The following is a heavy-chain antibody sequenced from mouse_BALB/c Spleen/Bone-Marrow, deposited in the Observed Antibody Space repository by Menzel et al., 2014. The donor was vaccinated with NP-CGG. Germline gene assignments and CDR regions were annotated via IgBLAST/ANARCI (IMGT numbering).Heavy chain of an antibody. CDR2: IDPANGNT. V-gene: IGHV14-3*02. Sequence: VQLQQSGAELVKPGASVKLSCTASGFNIEDTYMHWVKQRPEQGLEWIGRIDPANGNTKYDPKFQGKATITADTSSNTAYLQLSSLTSEDTAVYYCARFPYDYGGGDYWGQGTTLTVSS. CDR3: ARFPYDYGGGDY. D-gene: IGHD2-4*01. CDR1: GFNIEDTY. J-gene: IGHJ2*01.